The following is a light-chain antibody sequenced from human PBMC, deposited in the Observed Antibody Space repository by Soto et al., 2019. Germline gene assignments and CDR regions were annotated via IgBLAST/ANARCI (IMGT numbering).Light chain of an antibody. J-gene: IGKJ1*01. CDR3: QQYGSYWT. V-gene: IGKV3-20*01. CDR2: RAS. Sequence: EIVLTQSPGTLSLSPGERATLSCMASQSVSSSYLAWYQQKPGQAPRLLIYRASSRATGIPDRFSGSGSGTDFTLTISRLEPEDFAVYYCQQYGSYWTFGQGTKVEIK. CDR1: QSVSSSY.